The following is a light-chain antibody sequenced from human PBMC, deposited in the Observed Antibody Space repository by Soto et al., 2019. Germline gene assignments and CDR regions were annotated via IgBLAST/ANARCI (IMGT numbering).Light chain of an antibody. CDR3: SSRTTSITWV. J-gene: IGLJ3*02. Sequence: QSALTQPASVSGSPGQSITISCTGTSSDVGGYNYVSWYQQHPGKAPKLMIYEVSNRPSGVSNRFSGSKSGNTASLTISGLQAEDEATYYCSSRTTSITWVFGGGTKLTVL. V-gene: IGLV2-14*01. CDR1: SSDVGGYNY. CDR2: EVS.